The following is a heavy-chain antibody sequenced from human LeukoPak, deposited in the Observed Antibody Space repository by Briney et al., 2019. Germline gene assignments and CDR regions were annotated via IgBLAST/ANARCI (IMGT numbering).Heavy chain of an antibody. J-gene: IGHJ1*01. CDR3: ARERYSSSWPRDEYFQH. CDR2: INPNSGGT. D-gene: IGHD6-13*01. Sequence: GASVKVSCKASGYTFTGYYMHWARQAPGQGLEWMGWINPNSGGTNYAQKFQGRVTMTRDTSISTAYMELSRLRSDDTAVYYCARERYSSSWPRDEYFQHWGQGTLVTVSS. CDR1: GYTFTGYY. V-gene: IGHV1-2*02.